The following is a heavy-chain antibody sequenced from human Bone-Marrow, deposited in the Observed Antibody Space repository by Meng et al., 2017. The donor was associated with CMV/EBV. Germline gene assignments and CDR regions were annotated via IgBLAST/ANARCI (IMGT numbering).Heavy chain of an antibody. D-gene: IGHD7-27*01. V-gene: IGHV3-21*01. CDR2: ISSSSSYI. CDR1: GFTFSSYS. J-gene: IGHJ4*02. CDR3: ASIRGYWGYFDY. Sequence: GESLKISFAASGFTFSSYSMNWVRQAPGKGLEWVSSISSSSSYIYYADSVKGRLTISRDNAKNSLYLQMNSLRAEDTAVYYCASIRGYWGYFDYWGQGTLVTVSS.